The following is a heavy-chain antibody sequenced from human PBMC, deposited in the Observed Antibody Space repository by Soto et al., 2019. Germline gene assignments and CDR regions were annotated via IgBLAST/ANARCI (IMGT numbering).Heavy chain of an antibody. CDR1: GGSISSGGYY. V-gene: IGHV4-31*03. CDR3: AINYDFWSGSSWFDP. J-gene: IGHJ5*02. D-gene: IGHD3-3*01. Sequence: SETLSLTCTVSGGSISSGGYYWSWIRQHPGKGLEWIGYIYYSGSTYYNPSLKSRVTISVDTSKNQFSLKLSSVTAADTAVYYCAINYDFWSGSSWFDPWGQGTLVTGLL. CDR2: IYYSGST.